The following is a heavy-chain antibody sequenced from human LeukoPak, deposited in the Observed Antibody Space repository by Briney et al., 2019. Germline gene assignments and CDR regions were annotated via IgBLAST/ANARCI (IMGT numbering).Heavy chain of an antibody. D-gene: IGHD3-3*01. CDR2: IRYDGSNK. CDR1: GFTFSSYG. CDR3: AKEFGYYDFWSGYYTGGSVLDY. V-gene: IGHV3-30*02. Sequence: PGGSLRLSCAASGFTFSSYGMHWVRQAPGKGLEWVAFIRYDGSNKYYADSVKGRFTISRDNSKNTLYLQMNSLRAEDTAVYYCAKEFGYYDFWSGYYTGGSVLDYWGQGTLVTVSS. J-gene: IGHJ4*02.